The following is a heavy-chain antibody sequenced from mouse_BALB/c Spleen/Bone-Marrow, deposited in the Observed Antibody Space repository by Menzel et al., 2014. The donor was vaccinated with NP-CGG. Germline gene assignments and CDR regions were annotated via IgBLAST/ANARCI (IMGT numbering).Heavy chain of an antibody. Sequence: VQLQQSGPEPVKPGASVKMSFKASGYTFTDYHMKWVKQSHGKSLEWIGEINPNNGDTFYNQKYKGKATLTVDKSSSTAYMQLNSLTSEDSAVYYCARRQEDYYAWFAYWGQGTLVTVSA. CDR1: GYTFTDYH. J-gene: IGHJ3*01. CDR2: INPNNGDT. V-gene: IGHV1-18*01. D-gene: IGHD1-1*01. CDR3: ARRQEDYYAWFAY.